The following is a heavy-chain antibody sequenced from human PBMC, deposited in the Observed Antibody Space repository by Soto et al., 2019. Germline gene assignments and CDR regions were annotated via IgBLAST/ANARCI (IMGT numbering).Heavy chain of an antibody. J-gene: IGHJ6*02. CDR1: GGTFSSYA. CDR3: ARGGYSSTWSNLLDRSGLDV. V-gene: IGHV1-69*06. CDR2: IVPLFRTT. Sequence: VKVSCKTSGGTFSSYAISWVRQAPGQGLEWMGGIVPLFRTTNYAQKFQGRVTITADTSTYTVYMELSGPRSGDTAVYYCARGGYSSTWSNLLDRSGLDVWGQGTTVTVSS. D-gene: IGHD6-13*01.